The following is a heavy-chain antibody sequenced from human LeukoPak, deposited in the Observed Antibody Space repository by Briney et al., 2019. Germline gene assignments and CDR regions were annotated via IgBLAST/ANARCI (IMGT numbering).Heavy chain of an antibody. CDR1: GYSISSGYY. CDR2: IYHSGST. D-gene: IGHD2-15*01. V-gene: IGHV4-38-2*02. CDR3: ASFGGYCSGGSCPDY. Sequence: SETLSLTCTVSGYSISSGYYWGWLRQPPGKGLEWIGSIYHSGSTYYNPSLKSRVTISVDTSKNQFSLKLSSVTAAVTAVYYCASFGGYCSGGSCPDYWGQGTLVTVSS. J-gene: IGHJ4*02.